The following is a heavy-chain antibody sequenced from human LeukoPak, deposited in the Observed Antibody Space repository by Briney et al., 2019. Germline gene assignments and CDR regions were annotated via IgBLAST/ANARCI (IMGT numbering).Heavy chain of an antibody. Sequence: GESLKISCKGSGYSFTAHWIGWVRQMPGKGLEWMGVFYPGDSDTRYSPSFQGQVTISADKSISTAYLQWNSLKASDTAMYYCAANYDGAFQHWGQGTLVTVSS. J-gene: IGHJ1*01. CDR2: FYPGDSDT. CDR1: GYSFTAHW. V-gene: IGHV5-51*01. D-gene: IGHD3-22*01. CDR3: AANYDGAFQH.